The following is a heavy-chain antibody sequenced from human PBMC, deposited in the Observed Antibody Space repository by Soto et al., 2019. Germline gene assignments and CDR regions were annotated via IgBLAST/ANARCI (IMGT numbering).Heavy chain of an antibody. V-gene: IGHV4-59*01. Sequence: SETLSITCTVSGGSISSYYWSWIRQPPGKGLEWIGYIYYSGSTNYNPSLKSRVTISVDTSKNQFSLKLSSVTAADTAVYYCARALGYYDSSGYFYYFDYWGQGTLVTVSS. D-gene: IGHD3-22*01. CDR3: ARALGYYDSSGYFYYFDY. CDR2: IYYSGST. J-gene: IGHJ4*02. CDR1: GGSISSYY.